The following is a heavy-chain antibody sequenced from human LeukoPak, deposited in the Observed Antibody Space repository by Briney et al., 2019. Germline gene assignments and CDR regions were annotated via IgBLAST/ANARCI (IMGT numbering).Heavy chain of an antibody. CDR2: IRYDGSNK. D-gene: IGHD3-10*01. V-gene: IGHV3-30*02. Sequence: GGSLRLSCAASGFTFSSYGMHWVRQAPGKGLEWVAFIRYDGSNKYYADSVKGRFTISRDNSKNTLYLQMNSLRAEDTAVYYCASFLWFGESRDDYWGQGTLVTVSS. CDR3: ASFLWFGESRDDY. CDR1: GFTFSSYG. J-gene: IGHJ4*02.